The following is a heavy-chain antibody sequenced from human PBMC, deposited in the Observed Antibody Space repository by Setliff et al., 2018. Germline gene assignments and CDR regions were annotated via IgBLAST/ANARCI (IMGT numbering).Heavy chain of an antibody. CDR2: IYYSGST. J-gene: IGHJ5*02. D-gene: IGHD7-27*01. Sequence: SETLSLTWTVSGDSISSYYWSWIRQPPGKGLEWIGYIYYSGSTNYNPSLKSRVTMSVATFENHFSLKLNSLTAADTAVYYCARVTNWGLDLRFDPWGQGILVTVSS. CDR3: ARVTNWGLDLRFDP. V-gene: IGHV4-59*01. CDR1: GDSISSYY.